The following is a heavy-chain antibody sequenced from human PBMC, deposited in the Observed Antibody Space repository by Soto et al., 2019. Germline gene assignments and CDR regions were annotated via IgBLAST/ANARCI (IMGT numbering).Heavy chain of an antibody. CDR2: IRPSGGRT. CDR3: AREPNESYYFDY. V-gene: IGHV1-46*01. D-gene: IGHD5-18*01. CDR1: GYTFTNYY. J-gene: IGHJ4*02. Sequence: ASVKVSCKASGYTFTNYYIHWVRQAPGQGLEWLGIIRPSGGRTEYAQRFQGRVTMTRDTSTSTVYMELTSLTSEDTAVYYCAREPNESYYFDYWGQGTLVTVAS.